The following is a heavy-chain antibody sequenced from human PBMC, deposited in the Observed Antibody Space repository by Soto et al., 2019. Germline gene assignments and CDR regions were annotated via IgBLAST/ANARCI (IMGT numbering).Heavy chain of an antibody. CDR1: GFTFSSYS. V-gene: IGHV3-21*01. CDR3: ERVRALRVGELSSPLDY. J-gene: IGHJ4*02. Sequence: EVQLVESGGGLVKPGGSLRLSCAASGFTFSSYSMNWFRQAPGKGLEWVSSISSSSSYIYYADSVKGRFTISRDNAKNSLYQQMISLRAEDTAVYYCERVRALRVGELSSPLDYWGQGTLVTVSS. CDR2: ISSSSSYI. D-gene: IGHD3-16*02.